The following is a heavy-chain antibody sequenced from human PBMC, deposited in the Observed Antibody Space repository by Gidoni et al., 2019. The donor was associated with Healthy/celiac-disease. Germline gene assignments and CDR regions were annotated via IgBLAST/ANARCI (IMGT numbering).Heavy chain of an antibody. D-gene: IGHD3-10*01. CDR2: IGPGGDT. Sequence: EVQLVESGGGLVQPGGSLRLSCAASGFLFSSYEIHWVRQALGKRLEWVSAIGPGGDTHYAGSVGGRFTVSRENAKDSLYLQMNSLRVEDTAVYYCAREARGSGTLAWDYWGQGTLVTVSS. CDR1: GFLFSSYE. V-gene: IGHV3-13*04. CDR3: AREARGSGTLAWDY. J-gene: IGHJ4*02.